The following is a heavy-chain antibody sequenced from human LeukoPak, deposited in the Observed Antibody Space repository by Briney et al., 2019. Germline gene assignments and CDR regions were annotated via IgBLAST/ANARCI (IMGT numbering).Heavy chain of an antibody. CDR2: VYYSGST. J-gene: IGHJ3*02. D-gene: IGHD3-10*01. Sequence: PSETLSLTCTVSGGSISNYYWTWLRQSPGKGLEWIGFVYYSGSTNYNPSLKSRVTISLDTSKNQFSLKLTSLTAADTAVYYCARGGSGISNAFDIWGQGTMVTVSS. CDR1: GGSISNYY. CDR3: ARGGSGISNAFDI. V-gene: IGHV4-59*08.